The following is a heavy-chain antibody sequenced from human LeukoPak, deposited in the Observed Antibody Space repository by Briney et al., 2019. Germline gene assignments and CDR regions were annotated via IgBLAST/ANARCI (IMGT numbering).Heavy chain of an antibody. CDR2: ISGSGGST. D-gene: IGHD2-8*01. CDR1: GFTFSSYA. Sequence: PGGSLRLSCAASGFTFSSYAMSWVRQAPGKGLEWVSAISGSGGSTYYADSVKGRFTISRDNSKNTLYLQMNSLRAEDTAVYNCAPSLVLGYYYGMDVWGQGTTVTVSS. J-gene: IGHJ6*02. V-gene: IGHV3-23*01. CDR3: APSLVLGYYYGMDV.